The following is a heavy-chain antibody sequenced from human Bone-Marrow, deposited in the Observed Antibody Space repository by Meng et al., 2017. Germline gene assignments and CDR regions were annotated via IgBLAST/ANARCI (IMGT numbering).Heavy chain of an antibody. D-gene: IGHD2-15*01. CDR2: INGVFGTT. J-gene: IGHJ4*02. CDR3: ARKAGNCIASTCYSLDY. V-gene: IGHV1-69*05. Sequence: KISCKAPGGIFSNSVVGWVRQAPGQGLEWMGGINGVFGTTNYAQKLQGRVTITTDESTSTVYMELARLTSEDTAVYVCARKAGNCIASTCYSLDYWGQGTQVTVSS. CDR1: GGIFSNSV.